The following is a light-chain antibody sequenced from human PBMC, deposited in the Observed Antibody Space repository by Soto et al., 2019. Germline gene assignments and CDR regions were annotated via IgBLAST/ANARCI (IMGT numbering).Light chain of an antibody. CDR2: DVN. Sequence: QSVLPQPASLSGSPGQSIAISCTGTSSDIGAYNYVSWYQQHPDKAPKLMIFDVNNRPSGVSDRFSGSKSGNTASLTISGLQAEDEADYYCSSYVSSGTYVFGTGTKVTVL. V-gene: IGLV2-14*03. CDR1: SSDIGAYNY. CDR3: SSYVSSGTYV. J-gene: IGLJ1*01.